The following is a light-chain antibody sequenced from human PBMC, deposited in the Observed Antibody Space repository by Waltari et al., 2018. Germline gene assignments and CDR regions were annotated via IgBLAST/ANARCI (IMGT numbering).Light chain of an antibody. Sequence: ETVLTQSPATLSLSPGERATLPCRASQSVSSYLAWYQQKPGQAPRLLIYDASNRATGIPARFSGSGSGTDFTLTISSLEPEGFAVYYCQQRSNWPSYTFGQGTKLEIK. J-gene: IGKJ2*01. V-gene: IGKV3-11*01. CDR3: QQRSNWPSYT. CDR2: DAS. CDR1: QSVSSY.